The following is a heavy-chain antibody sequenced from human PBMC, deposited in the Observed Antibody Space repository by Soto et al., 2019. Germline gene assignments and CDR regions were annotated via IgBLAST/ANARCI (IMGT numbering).Heavy chain of an antibody. V-gene: IGHV1-69*13. CDR2: IIPIFGTA. Sequence: SVKVSCKASGGTFSSYAISWVRQAPGQGLEWMGGIIPIFGTANYAQKFQGRVTITADESTSTAYMELSSLRSEDTAVYYCARASGDGSWNFDFDYWGQGTLVTVSS. CDR3: ARASGDGSWNFDFDY. D-gene: IGHD1-7*01. CDR1: GGTFSSYA. J-gene: IGHJ4*02.